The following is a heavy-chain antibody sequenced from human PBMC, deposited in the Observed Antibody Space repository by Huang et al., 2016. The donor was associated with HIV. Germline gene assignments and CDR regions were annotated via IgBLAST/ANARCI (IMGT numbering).Heavy chain of an antibody. CDR3: ARMFKYDSGGYWGNDAFDI. CDR1: GGSFSGHY. V-gene: IGHV4-34*02. Sequence: QVQLQQWGAELLKPSETLSLTCAVSGGSFSGHYWTWIRQPPGRGLAWLGEISDSGSTPDNPALKSRVTISGDTSQSQFALKLNSVTAADTAIYYCARMFKYDSGGYWGNDAFDIWGQGTMVTVSS. CDR2: ISDSGST. D-gene: IGHD3-22*01. J-gene: IGHJ3*02.